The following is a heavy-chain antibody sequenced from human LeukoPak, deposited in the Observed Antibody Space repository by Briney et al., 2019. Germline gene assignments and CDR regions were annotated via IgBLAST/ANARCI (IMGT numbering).Heavy chain of an antibody. D-gene: IGHD1-26*01. V-gene: IGHV3-23*01. CDR2: INDKADTT. Sequence: GGSLRLSCVASTFSSTNFAMSWVRQAPGKGLEWVSTINDKADTTYYTDSVKGRFTISRDNPRKTLFLQMDSLRADDTAVYYCAIHGPLTGTYAFDCWGLGTRVTVSS. CDR3: AIHGPLTGTYAFDC. CDR1: TFSSTNFA. J-gene: IGHJ4*02.